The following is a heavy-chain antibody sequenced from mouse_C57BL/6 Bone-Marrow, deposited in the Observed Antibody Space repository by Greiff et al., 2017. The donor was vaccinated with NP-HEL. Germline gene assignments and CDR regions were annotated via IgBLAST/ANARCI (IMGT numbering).Heavy chain of an antibody. CDR2: IWWDDDK. D-gene: IGHD2-3*01. V-gene: IGHV8-8*01. J-gene: IGHJ3*01. Sequence: QVTLKESGPGILQPSQTLSLTCSFSGFSLSTFGMGVGWIRQPSGQGLEWLAHIWWDDDKYYNPALKSRLSISTDTSKNQVFLKIANVDTADTATYFCARIAGYYGAWFAYWGQGTLVTVSA. CDR3: ARIAGYYGAWFAY. CDR1: GFSLSTFGMG.